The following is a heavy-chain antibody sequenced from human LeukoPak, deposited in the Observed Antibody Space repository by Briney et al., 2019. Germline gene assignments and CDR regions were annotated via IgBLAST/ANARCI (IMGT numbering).Heavy chain of an antibody. Sequence: GASVTVSCMGSGYTFTVYYMHWVRPAPGQGLGWVGWINPNRGGTNYAQKFQGRVTMTRDTSISTAYMELSRLRSDDTAVYYCARLSDRNYFDYWGQGTLVTVSS. CDR3: ARLSDRNYFDY. V-gene: IGHV1-2*02. CDR1: GYTFTVYY. J-gene: IGHJ4*02. CDR2: INPNRGGT. D-gene: IGHD3-10*01.